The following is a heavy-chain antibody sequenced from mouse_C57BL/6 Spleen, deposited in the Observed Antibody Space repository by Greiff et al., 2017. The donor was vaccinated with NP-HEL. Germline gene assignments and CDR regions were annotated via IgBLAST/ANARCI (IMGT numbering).Heavy chain of an antibody. D-gene: IGHD1-1*01. CDR2: IDPSDSYT. CDR3: ARATGVFITTVVAEAMDY. Sequence: VQLQQPGAELVRPGTSVKLSCKASGYTFTSYWMHWVKQRPGQGLEWIGVIDPSDSYTNYNQKFKGKATLTVDTSSSTAYMQLSSLTSEDSAVYYCARATGVFITTVVAEAMDYWGQGTSVTVSS. V-gene: IGHV1-59*01. J-gene: IGHJ4*01. CDR1: GYTFTSYW.